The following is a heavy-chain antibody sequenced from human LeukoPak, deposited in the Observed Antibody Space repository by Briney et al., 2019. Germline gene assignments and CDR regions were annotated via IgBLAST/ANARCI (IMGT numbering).Heavy chain of an antibody. Sequence: SVKVSCKASGGTFSSYAISWVRQAPGQGLEWMGGIFPIFGTANYAQKFQGRVTITADESTSTAYMELSSLRSEDTAVYYCAREEQWLTDYGMDVWGQGTTVTVSS. D-gene: IGHD6-19*01. CDR3: AREEQWLTDYGMDV. CDR1: GGTFSSYA. J-gene: IGHJ6*02. CDR2: IFPIFGTA. V-gene: IGHV1-69*13.